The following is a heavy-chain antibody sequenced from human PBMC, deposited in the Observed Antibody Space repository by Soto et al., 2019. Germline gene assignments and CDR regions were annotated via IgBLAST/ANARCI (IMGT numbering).Heavy chain of an antibody. CDR3: AREDYIWGSYRYTVFDY. CDR2: TYYRSKWYN. Sequence: QSQTLSLTCAISGDSVSSNSAAWNWIRQSPSRGLEWLGRTYYRSKWYNDYAVSVKSRITINPDTSKNQVSLQLNSVTPEDTAVYYCAREDYIWGSYRYTVFDYWGQGTLVTVSS. J-gene: IGHJ4*02. CDR1: GDSVSSNSAA. D-gene: IGHD3-16*02. V-gene: IGHV6-1*01.